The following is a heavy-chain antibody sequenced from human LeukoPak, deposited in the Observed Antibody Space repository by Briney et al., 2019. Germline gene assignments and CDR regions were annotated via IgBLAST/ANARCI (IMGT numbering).Heavy chain of an antibody. Sequence: GESLKISCKGSGYSFTSYWIGWVRQMPGKGLEWMGIIYPGDSGTRYSPSFQGQVTISADKSISTAYLQWSSLKASDTAMYYCARPIMTTADPYGMDVWGQGTTVTVSS. V-gene: IGHV5-51*01. J-gene: IGHJ6*02. CDR1: GYSFTSYW. CDR3: ARPIMTTADPYGMDV. CDR2: IYPGDSGT. D-gene: IGHD3-16*01.